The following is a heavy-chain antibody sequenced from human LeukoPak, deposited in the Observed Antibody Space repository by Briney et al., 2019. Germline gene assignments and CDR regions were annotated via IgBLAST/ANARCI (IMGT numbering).Heavy chain of an antibody. V-gene: IGHV1-18*01. CDR2: ISTYNGNA. CDR3: ARDLEGNGDSLDI. Sequence: ASLKVSCKTSGYTFTYFGITWVRQAPGQGLEWMGWISTYNGNAKYAQNLQGRVTMTTDTSTTTVYMELRSLRSDDTAVYYCARDLEGNGDSLDIWGQGTMVTVSS. CDR1: GYTFTYFG. J-gene: IGHJ3*02. D-gene: IGHD4-17*01.